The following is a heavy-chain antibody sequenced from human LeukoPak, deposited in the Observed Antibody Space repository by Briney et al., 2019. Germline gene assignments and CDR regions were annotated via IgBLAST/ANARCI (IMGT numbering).Heavy chain of an antibody. CDR2: ISFDGRNK. CDR3: VKDSSRAAADYYFVY. V-gene: IGHV3-30*18. Sequence: GGSLRLSCAASGFTFNSYGMHWVRQAPGKGLEWVAVISFDGRNKYSTDSVKGRFTISRDNSKNTLYLQMNSVRTEDTAVYYCVKDSSRAAADYYFVYWGQGALVTVCS. CDR1: GFTFNSYG. J-gene: IGHJ4*02. D-gene: IGHD6-13*01.